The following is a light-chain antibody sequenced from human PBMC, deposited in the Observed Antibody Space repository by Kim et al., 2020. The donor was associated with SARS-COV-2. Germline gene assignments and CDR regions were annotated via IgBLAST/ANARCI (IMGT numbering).Light chain of an antibody. J-gene: IGLJ3*02. CDR1: SSDIGGYKY. CDR2: DVN. Sequence: QSALTQPASVSGSPGQSITISCTGTSSDIGGYKYVSWYQQHPGKVPKLIIYDVNNRPSGVSDRFSGSKSGNTASLTISGLQAADEADYYCTSYTSSSAWVFGGGTQLTVL. CDR3: TSYTSSSAWV. V-gene: IGLV2-14*03.